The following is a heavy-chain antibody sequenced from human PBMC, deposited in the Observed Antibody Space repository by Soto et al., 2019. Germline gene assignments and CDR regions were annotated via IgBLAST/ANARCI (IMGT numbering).Heavy chain of an antibody. CDR1: GFSFSNYA. Sequence: GGSLRLSCAASGFSFSNYAMTWVRQAPGTGLQWVSTISSTADRTYYADSVKGRFTISRDNSKNTLYLEINSLRAEDTAVYYCAKVHYDFWSGYYADHWGQGTLVTVSS. V-gene: IGHV3-23*01. D-gene: IGHD3-3*01. CDR3: AKVHYDFWSGYYADH. CDR2: ISSTADRT. J-gene: IGHJ4*02.